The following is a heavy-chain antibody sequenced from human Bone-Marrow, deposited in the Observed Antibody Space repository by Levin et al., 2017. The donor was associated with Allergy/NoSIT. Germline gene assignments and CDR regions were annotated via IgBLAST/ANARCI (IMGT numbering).Heavy chain of an antibody. J-gene: IGHJ3*02. CDR3: AHVVITYGGVIGDEAFDI. D-gene: IGHD3-16*02. Sequence: VSGPTLVKPTQTLTLTCTFSGFSLTTTGVGVAWIRQPPGKALEWIAIIYWDNDRRYGPSLNGRLSITKDTSKNQVVLTMTNVDPADTASYFCAHVVITYGGVIGDEAFDIWGPGTMVTVSS. V-gene: IGHV2-5*05. CDR1: GFSLTTTGVG. CDR2: IYWDNDR.